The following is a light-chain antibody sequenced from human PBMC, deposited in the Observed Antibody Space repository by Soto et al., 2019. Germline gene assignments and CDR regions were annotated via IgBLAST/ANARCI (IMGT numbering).Light chain of an antibody. V-gene: IGKV3-20*01. CDR3: QQYGSSPYP. CDR1: QSVSSSY. CDR2: GAS. J-gene: IGKJ3*01. Sequence: EIVLTQSPGTLSLSPGARAPLSCRASQSVSSSYLAWYQQKPGQAPRLFIYGASSRATGIPDRFSGSGSGTDFTLTISRLEPEDFAVYYCQQYGSSPYPFGPGTKVDIK.